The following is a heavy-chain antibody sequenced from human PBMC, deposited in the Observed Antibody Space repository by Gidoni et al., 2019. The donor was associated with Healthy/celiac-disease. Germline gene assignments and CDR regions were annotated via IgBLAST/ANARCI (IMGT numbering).Heavy chain of an antibody. CDR1: GYTFTSYY. D-gene: IGHD2-15*01. Sequence: VQLVQSGAEVKKPGASVKVSCKASGYTFTSYYMHWVRQVPGQGLEWMGIINPSGGSSSYAQKFQGRVTMTRDTSTSTVYMELSSLRSEDTAVYYCARDALGYCSGGSCLDYWGQGTLVTVSS. CDR3: ARDALGYCSGGSCLDY. V-gene: IGHV1-46*01. J-gene: IGHJ4*02. CDR2: INPSGGSS.